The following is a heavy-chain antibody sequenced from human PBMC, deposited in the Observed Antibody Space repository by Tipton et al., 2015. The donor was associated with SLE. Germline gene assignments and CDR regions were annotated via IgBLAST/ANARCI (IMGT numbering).Heavy chain of an antibody. J-gene: IGHJ3*02. D-gene: IGHD3-10*01. CDR2: LFTGGDT. CDR3: ARSGIPPGMSNAFDI. V-gene: IGHV3-53*04. CDR1: GFTVSSNY. Sequence: SLRLSCAASGFTVSSNYMSWVRQAPGKGLEWVSILFTGGDTYYTDSVKGRFTISRHNSENTLYLQMNTLTAEDTAVYYCARSGIPPGMSNAFDIWGQGIVVSVSS.